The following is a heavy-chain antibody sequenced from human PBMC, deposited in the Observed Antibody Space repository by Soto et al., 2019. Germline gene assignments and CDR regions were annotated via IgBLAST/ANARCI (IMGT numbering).Heavy chain of an antibody. CDR1: GGSISSSHW. J-gene: IGHJ3*01. CDR3: ARVVLTITRGAFDA. D-gene: IGHD3-9*01. V-gene: IGHV4-4*02. CDR2: ISHSGTS. Sequence: QVQLQESGPGLVKPSVTLSLTCAVSGGSISSSHWWTWVRQSPGKGLEYIGEISHSGTSNSNPSLKRRVTLSVDKSKNNFSLTLTSVPAADTAGYYCARVVLTITRGAFDAWGQGTLVLVSS.